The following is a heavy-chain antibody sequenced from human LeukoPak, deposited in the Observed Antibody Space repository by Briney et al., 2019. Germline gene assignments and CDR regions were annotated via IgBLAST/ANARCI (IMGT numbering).Heavy chain of an antibody. V-gene: IGHV4-39*07. J-gene: IGHJ5*02. CDR1: GVSISSSNSY. CDR2: IYYSGST. CDR3: ARLINGYSSGWYSIADNWFDP. Sequence: SETLSLTCTVSGVSISSSNSYWGWIRQPPGKGLEWIGSIYYSGSTYYNPSLKSRVTISVDTSKNQFSLKLSSVTAADTAVYYCARLINGYSSGWYSIADNWFDPWGQGTLVTVSS. D-gene: IGHD6-19*01.